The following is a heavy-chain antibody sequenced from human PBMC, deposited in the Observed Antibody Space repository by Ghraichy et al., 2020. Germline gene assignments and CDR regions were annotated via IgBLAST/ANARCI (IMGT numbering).Heavy chain of an antibody. CDR1: GFTFSDYY. V-gene: IGHV3-11*05. D-gene: IGHD5-18*01. CDR2: ISSRGTYT. CDR3: ARVGGGGYSYGYYFDY. Sequence: GALRLSCAASGFTFSDYYISWLRQAPGKGLEWVSLISSRGTYTNYAASVKGRFTISRDNAKNSLYLQMNSLRAEDTAVYYCARVGGGGYSYGYYFDYWGQGTLVPVSS. J-gene: IGHJ4*02.